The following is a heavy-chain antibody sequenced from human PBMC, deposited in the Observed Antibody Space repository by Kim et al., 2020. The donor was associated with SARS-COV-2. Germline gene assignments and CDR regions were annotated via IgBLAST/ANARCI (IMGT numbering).Heavy chain of an antibody. CDR2: ISSSGSTI. V-gene: IGHV3-48*03. Sequence: GGSLRLSCAASGFTFSSYEMNWVRQAPGKGLEWVSYISSSGSTIYYADSVKGRFTISRDNAKNSLYLQMNSLRAEDTAVYYCARGRKFETLWFGEVDWYFDLWGRGTLVTVSS. CDR3: ARGRKFETLWFGEVDWYFDL. D-gene: IGHD3-10*01. J-gene: IGHJ2*01. CDR1: GFTFSSYE.